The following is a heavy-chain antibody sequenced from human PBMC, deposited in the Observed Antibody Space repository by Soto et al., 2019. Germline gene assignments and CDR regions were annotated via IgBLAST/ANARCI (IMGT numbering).Heavy chain of an antibody. J-gene: IGHJ4*02. CDR1: GFTFSGSA. CDR2: IRSKANSYAT. V-gene: IGHV3-73*02. D-gene: IGHD3-22*01. CDR3: TWGYYDSSGTRRDY. Sequence: EVQLVESGGGLVQPGGSLKLSCAASGFTFSGSAMHWVRQASGKGLEWVGRIRSKANSYATAYAASVKGRFTISGDDSKNTAYLQMNSLKTEDTAVYYCTWGYYDSSGTRRDYWGQGTLVTVSS.